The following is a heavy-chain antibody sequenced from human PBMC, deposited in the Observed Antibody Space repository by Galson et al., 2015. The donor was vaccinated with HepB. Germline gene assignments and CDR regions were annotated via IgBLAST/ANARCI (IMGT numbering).Heavy chain of an antibody. D-gene: IGHD2-2*02. CDR3: ARERVPAAIRGFDY. CDR1: GGSISSGDYY. CDR2: IYYSGST. Sequence: LSLTCTVSGGSISSGDYYWSWIRQPPGKGLEWIGYIYYSGSTYYNPSLKSRVTISVDTSKNQFSLKLSSVTAADTAVYYCARERVPAAIRGFDYWGQGTLVTVSS. J-gene: IGHJ4*02. V-gene: IGHV4-30-4*01.